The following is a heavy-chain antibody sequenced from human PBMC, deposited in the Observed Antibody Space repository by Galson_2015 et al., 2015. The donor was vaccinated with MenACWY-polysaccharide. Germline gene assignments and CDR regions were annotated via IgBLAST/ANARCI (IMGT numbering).Heavy chain of an antibody. Sequence: SLRLSCAASGFTFSDYYMSWIRQAPGKGLEWVSYISSSGSTIYYADSVKGRFTISRDNAKNSLYLQMNSLRAEDTAVYYCARVVRARRVLWSRGYFDYWGQGTLVTVSS. D-gene: IGHD3-10*01. V-gene: IGHV3-11*01. CDR3: ARVVRARRVLWSRGYFDY. J-gene: IGHJ4*02. CDR2: ISSSGSTI. CDR1: GFTFSDYY.